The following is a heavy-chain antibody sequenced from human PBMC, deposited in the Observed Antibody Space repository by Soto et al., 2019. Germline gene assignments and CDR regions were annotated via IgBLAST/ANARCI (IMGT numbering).Heavy chain of an antibody. V-gene: IGHV4-30-4*01. CDR1: GGSISSGDYY. Sequence: SETLSLTCTVSGGSISSGDYYWSWIRQPPGKGLEWIGYIYYSGSTYYNPSLKSRVTISVDTSKNQFSLKLSSVTAADTAVYYCARGEEWLVPNFDYWGQGTLGTVS. CDR3: ARGEEWLVPNFDY. D-gene: IGHD6-19*01. J-gene: IGHJ4*02. CDR2: IYYSGST.